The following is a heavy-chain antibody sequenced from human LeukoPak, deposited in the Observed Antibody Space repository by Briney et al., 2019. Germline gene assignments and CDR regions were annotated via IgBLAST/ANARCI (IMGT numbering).Heavy chain of an antibody. D-gene: IGHD7-27*01. CDR3: ARGSGRYYYYGVDV. J-gene: IGHJ6*02. CDR2: IYYSGST. CDR1: GGSISSGDYY. Sequence: SETLSLTCTVSGGSISSGDYYWSWIRQPPGKGLEWIGYIYYSGSTNYNPSLKSRVTISVDTSKNQFSLQVRSVTAADTAVYYCARGSGRYYYYGVDVWGQGTTVTVSS. V-gene: IGHV4-61*08.